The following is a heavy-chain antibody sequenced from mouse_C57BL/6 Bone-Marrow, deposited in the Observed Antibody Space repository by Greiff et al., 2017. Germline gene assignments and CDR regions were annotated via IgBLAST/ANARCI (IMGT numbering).Heavy chain of an antibody. D-gene: IGHD1-1*01. J-gene: IGHJ1*03. Sequence: VQRVESGAELVRPGASVTLSCKASGYTFTDYEMHWVKQTPVHGLEWIGAIDPETGGTAYNEKFKGKAILTADKSSSTAYMELRSLTSEDSAVYYCTRNHYGSSSYWYFDVWGTGTTVTVSS. V-gene: IGHV1-15*01. CDR3: TRNHYGSSSYWYFDV. CDR2: IDPETGGT. CDR1: GYTFTDYE.